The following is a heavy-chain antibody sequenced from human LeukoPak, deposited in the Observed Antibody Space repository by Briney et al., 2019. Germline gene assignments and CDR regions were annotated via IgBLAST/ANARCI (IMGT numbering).Heavy chain of an antibody. CDR3: ARDLGFVDSGYDVAYFDY. D-gene: IGHD5-12*01. V-gene: IGHV3-33*01. Sequence: GGSLRLSCAASGFTFSSYGMHWVRQAPGKGLEWVAIIWYDGSNKYYADSVKGRFTISRDNSKNTLYLQMNSLRAEDTAVYYCARDLGFVDSGYDVAYFDYWGQGTLVTVSS. CDR1: GFTFSSYG. CDR2: IWYDGSNK. J-gene: IGHJ4*02.